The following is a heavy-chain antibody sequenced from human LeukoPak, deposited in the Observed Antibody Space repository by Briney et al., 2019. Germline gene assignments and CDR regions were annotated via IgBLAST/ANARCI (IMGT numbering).Heavy chain of an antibody. D-gene: IGHD6-6*01. CDR2: ISSSSSTI. Sequence: GGSLRLSCAASGFTFSSYSMNWVRQAPGKGLEWVSYISSSSSTIYYADSVKGRFTISRDNAKNSLYLQMNSLRAEDTAVNYCARGRYSSSSGDFDYWGQGTLVTVSS. CDR3: ARGRYSSSSGDFDY. CDR1: GFTFSSYS. J-gene: IGHJ4*02. V-gene: IGHV3-48*01.